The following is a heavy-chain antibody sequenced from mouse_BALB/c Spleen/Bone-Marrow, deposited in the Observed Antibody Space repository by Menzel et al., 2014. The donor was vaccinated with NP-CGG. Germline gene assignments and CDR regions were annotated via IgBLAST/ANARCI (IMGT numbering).Heavy chain of an antibody. V-gene: IGHV1-9*01. CDR2: ILPGSGNT. CDR3: SRQGFAC. Sequence: QVQLQQPGPELMKPGASVKISCKATGYTFSSYWIEWVKQRPGHGLEWIGEILPGSGNTNYNEKFKGKATFTADTSSNTAYMQLSSLTSEDSAVYYCSRQGFACWGQGTLVTVSA. CDR1: GYTFSSYW. J-gene: IGHJ3*01.